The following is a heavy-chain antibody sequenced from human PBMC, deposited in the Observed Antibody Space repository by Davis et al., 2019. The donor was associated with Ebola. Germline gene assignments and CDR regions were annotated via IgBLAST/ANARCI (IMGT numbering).Heavy chain of an antibody. CDR3: ATGAYYGSGYYFDY. CDR2: ISYSGNT. CDR1: GGSITSGDYY. J-gene: IGHJ4*02. V-gene: IGHV4-30-4*01. Sequence: MPSETLSLTCTVPGGSITSGDYYWNWIRQPPGKGLEWIGYISYSGNTYYNPSLKSRVTISVETSENHFYLKLSSVTAADTAVYYWATGAYYGSGYYFDYWGQGTLVTVSS. D-gene: IGHD3-10*01.